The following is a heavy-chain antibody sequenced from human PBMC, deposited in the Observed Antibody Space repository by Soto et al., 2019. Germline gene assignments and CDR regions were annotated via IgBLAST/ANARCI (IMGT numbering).Heavy chain of an antibody. J-gene: IGHJ3*02. CDR2: MNPNSGNT. V-gene: IGHV1-8*01. Sequence: ASVKVSCKASGYTFTSYDINWVRQATGQGLEWMGWMNPNSGNTGYAQKFQGRVTMTRNTSISTAYMELSSLRSEDTAVYYCARGRGYCSSTSCRHAFDIWGQGTMVNVS. D-gene: IGHD2-2*01. CDR1: GYTFTSYD. CDR3: ARGRGYCSSTSCRHAFDI.